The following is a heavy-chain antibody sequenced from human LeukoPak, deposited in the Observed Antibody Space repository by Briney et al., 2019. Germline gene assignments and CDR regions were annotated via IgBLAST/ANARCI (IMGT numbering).Heavy chain of an antibody. CDR2: INPNSGGT. D-gene: IGHD3-10*01. Sequence: ASVKVSCKASGYTFTGYCMHWVRQAPGQGLEWMGRINPNSGGTNYAQKFQGRVTMTRGTSISTAYMELSRLRSDDTAVYYYAREYYYGSGSYFHWGQGTRVTVSS. CDR1: GYTFTGYC. V-gene: IGHV1-2*06. CDR3: AREYYYGSGSYFH. J-gene: IGHJ4*02.